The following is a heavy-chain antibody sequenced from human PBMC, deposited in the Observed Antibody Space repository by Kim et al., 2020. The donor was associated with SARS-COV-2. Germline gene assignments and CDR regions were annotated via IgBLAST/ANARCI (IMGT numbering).Heavy chain of an antibody. V-gene: IGHV3-9*01. D-gene: IGHD6-13*01. CDR2: ISWNSGSI. J-gene: IGHJ4*02. CDR3: AKNSYSSSWYGGLYYFDY. Sequence: GGSLRLSCAASGFTFDDYAMHWVRQAPGKGLEWVSGISWNSGSIGYEDSVKGRFTISRDNAKNSLYLQMNSLKAEDTALYYCAKNSYSSSWYGGLYYFDYWGQGTLVTVSS. CDR1: GFTFDDYA.